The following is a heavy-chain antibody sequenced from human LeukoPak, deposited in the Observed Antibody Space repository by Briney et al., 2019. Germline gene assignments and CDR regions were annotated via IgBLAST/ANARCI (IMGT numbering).Heavy chain of an antibody. CDR3: ASPPEIVGATWWAFDI. J-gene: IGHJ3*02. V-gene: IGHV4-38-2*02. CDR1: GFSISSGYY. CDR2: IFHSGNT. D-gene: IGHD1-26*01. Sequence: SETLSLTCTVSGFSISSGYYWGWVRQPPGRGLEWIGSIFHSGNTFYNPSLKSRVTISVDTSKNQFSLKLSSVTAADTAVYYCASPPEIVGATWWAFDIWGQGTMDTVSA.